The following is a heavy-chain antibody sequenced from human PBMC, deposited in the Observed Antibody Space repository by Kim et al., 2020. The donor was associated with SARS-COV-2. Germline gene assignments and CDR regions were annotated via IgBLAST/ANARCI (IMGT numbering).Heavy chain of an antibody. CDR2: IYYSGST. D-gene: IGHD1-26*01. Sequence: SETLSLTCTVSGGSISSGGYYWSWIRQHPGKGLEWIGYIYYSGSTYYNPSLKSRVTISVDTSKNQFSLKLSSVTAADTAVYYCARAEGSYYNEGSFDYWGQGTLVTVSS. CDR3: ARAEGSYYNEGSFDY. J-gene: IGHJ4*02. CDR1: GGSISSGGYY. V-gene: IGHV4-31*03.